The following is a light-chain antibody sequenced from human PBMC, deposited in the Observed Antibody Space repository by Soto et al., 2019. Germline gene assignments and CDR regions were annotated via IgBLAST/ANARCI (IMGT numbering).Light chain of an antibody. CDR3: AVWDDSLSAYV. V-gene: IGLV1-47*02. CDR1: SSNIGINY. CDR2: TND. Sequence: VLAQPPSASGTPGQRVTISCSGSSSNIGINYVYWYQQRPGTAPKLLIYTNDQRPSGVPDRFSGSKSGTSASLAISGLRSEDEGDYYCAVWDDSLSAYVFGTGTKVTVL. J-gene: IGLJ1*01.